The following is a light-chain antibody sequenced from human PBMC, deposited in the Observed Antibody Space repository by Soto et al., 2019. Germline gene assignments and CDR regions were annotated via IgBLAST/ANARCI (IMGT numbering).Light chain of an antibody. J-gene: IGLJ3*02. CDR3: CSFAGSYTFWV. CDR1: SSDVGDYNY. V-gene: IGLV2-11*01. CDR2: DVN. Sequence: QSALTQPRSVSGSPGQSVTISCTGTSSDVGDYNYVSWYQQYPGKAPKLVIYDVNKRPSGVPDRFSGSKSGNTASLTISGLQDEDEDDYYCCSFAGSYTFWVFGGGTKLTVL.